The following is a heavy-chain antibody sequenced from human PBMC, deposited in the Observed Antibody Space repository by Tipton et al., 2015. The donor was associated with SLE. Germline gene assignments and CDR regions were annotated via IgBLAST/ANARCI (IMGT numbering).Heavy chain of an antibody. CDR1: GFTFSTHW. D-gene: IGHD7-27*01. CDR2: INGDGTST. J-gene: IGHJ4*02. Sequence: SLRLSCAASGFTFSTHWMHWVRQDPGKGLVWVSRINGDGTSTTYADSVKGRFIISRDNTKGTLYLQMNSLGAEDTAVYYCARAKSNWGWEYYFDYWGQGTLVTVSS. V-gene: IGHV3-74*01. CDR3: ARAKSNWGWEYYFDY.